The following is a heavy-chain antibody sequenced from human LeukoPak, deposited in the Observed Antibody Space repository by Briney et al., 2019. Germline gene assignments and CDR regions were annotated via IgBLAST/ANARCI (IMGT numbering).Heavy chain of an antibody. CDR2: ISGSGGSA. CDR3: ATVSDTIVAAGNVEF. Sequence: GGSLRLSCAASGFTFSSYAMSWVRQAPGKGLEWVSAISGSGGSAYYAGSVKGRFSISRDSSKNALYLQMNSLRAEDTAVYYCATVSDTIVAAGNVEFWGQGTLVTVSS. V-gene: IGHV3-23*01. J-gene: IGHJ4*02. D-gene: IGHD6-13*01. CDR1: GFTFSSYA.